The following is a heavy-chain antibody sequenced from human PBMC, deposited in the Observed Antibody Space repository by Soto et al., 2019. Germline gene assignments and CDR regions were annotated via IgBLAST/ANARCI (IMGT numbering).Heavy chain of an antibody. Sequence: EVHLLESGGGVVQPGGTLKISCAASGFGFSDYPMSWVRQAPGQGLEWVSGISPAGDKTYYADSVKGRFTITRDNSKTTLSLQRNSLRAEDTGVYYCAKLQWLEFGGDYWGQGTLVTVSS. CDR2: ISPAGDKT. V-gene: IGHV3-23*01. CDR1: GFGFSDYP. CDR3: AKLQWLEFGGDY. D-gene: IGHD6-19*01. J-gene: IGHJ4*02.